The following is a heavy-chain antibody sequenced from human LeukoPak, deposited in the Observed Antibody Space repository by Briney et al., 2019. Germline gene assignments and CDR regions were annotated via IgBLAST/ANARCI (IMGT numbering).Heavy chain of an antibody. D-gene: IGHD3-10*01. CDR3: ARGYYYGSGSYYTPFGY. V-gene: IGHV4-39*01. Sequence: SETPSLTCTVSGGSISSSSYYWGWIRQPPGKGLEWIGSIYYSGSTYYNPSLKSRVTISVDTSKNQFSLKLSSVTAADTAVYYCARGYYYGSGSYYTPFGYWGQGTLVTVSS. CDR2: IYYSGST. CDR1: GGSISSSSYY. J-gene: IGHJ4*02.